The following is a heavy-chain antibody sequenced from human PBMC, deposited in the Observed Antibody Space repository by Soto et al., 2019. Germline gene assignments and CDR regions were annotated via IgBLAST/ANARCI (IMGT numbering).Heavy chain of an antibody. V-gene: IGHV4-59*08. CDR2: VHHSWGS. D-gene: IGHD3-10*01. CDR3: ARQGFGPLHGLVDV. J-gene: IGHJ6*02. Sequence: QVQLQESGPGLVKPSETLSLSCTVSGGSISSYYWSWFRQSPGKRMEWIGYVHHSWGSSYNPSLQSRVAISLETSKRQFSLKVTSVTATDTDVYYCARQGFGPLHGLVDVWGQGTTVTVTS. CDR1: GGSISSYY.